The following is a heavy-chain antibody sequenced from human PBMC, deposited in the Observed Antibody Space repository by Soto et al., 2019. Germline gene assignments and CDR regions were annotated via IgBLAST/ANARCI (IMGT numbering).Heavy chain of an antibody. CDR3: AYGPGSPYYLQH. D-gene: IGHD3-10*01. V-gene: IGHV4-30-4*01. CDR1: GGPIKTGDYY. J-gene: IGHJ1*01. Sequence: PSETLSLTCNISGGPIKTGDYYWNWIRQPPGKGLEWIGYVFYSGATNYSPSLKSRAAISMRTSKNQFSLSLTSVTAADTAVYYCAYGPGSPYYLQHWGQGTPVTLSS. CDR2: VFYSGAT.